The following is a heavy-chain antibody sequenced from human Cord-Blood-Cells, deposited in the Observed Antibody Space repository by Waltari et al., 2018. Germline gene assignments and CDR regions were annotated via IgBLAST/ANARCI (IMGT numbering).Heavy chain of an antibody. CDR1: GGSFSGYY. Sequence: QVQLQQRGAGLLKPSETLSLTCAVYGGSFSGYYWSWIRQPPGKGLGWIGEINHSGSTNYNPSLKSRVTISVDTSKNQFSLKLSSVTAADTAVYYCARGDGLRDYWGQGTLVTVSS. J-gene: IGHJ4*02. CDR2: INHSGST. D-gene: IGHD4-17*01. V-gene: IGHV4-34*01. CDR3: ARGDGLRDY.